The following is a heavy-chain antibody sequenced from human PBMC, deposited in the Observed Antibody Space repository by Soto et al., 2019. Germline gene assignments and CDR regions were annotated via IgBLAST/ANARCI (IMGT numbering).Heavy chain of an antibody. CDR2: INHSGST. CDR1: GGAFSGYY. D-gene: IGHD3-3*01. V-gene: IGHV4-34*01. J-gene: IGHJ6*02. Sequence: SETLSLTCAVYGGAFSGYYWRWIRQPPGKGLEWIGEINHSGSTNYNPSLKSRVTISVDTSKNQFSLKLSSVTAADTAVYYCARGGSLGVAQRYYYSYYGMDAWGQGTTVTVSS. CDR3: ARGGSLGVAQRYYYSYYGMDA.